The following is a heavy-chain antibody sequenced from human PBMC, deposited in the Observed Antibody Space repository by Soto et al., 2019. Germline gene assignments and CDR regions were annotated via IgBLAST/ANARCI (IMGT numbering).Heavy chain of an antibody. CDR2: INHSGST. CDR1: GGSFSGYY. J-gene: IGHJ6*03. Sequence: SGTLSLTCAVYGGSFSGYYWSWIRQPPGKGLEWIGEINHSGSTNYNPSLKSRVTISVDTSKNQFSLKLSSVTAADTAVYYCARIDIVVVPAANYYYYYMDVWCKGTTVTVSS. CDR3: ARIDIVVVPAANYYYYYMDV. D-gene: IGHD2-2*01. V-gene: IGHV4-34*01.